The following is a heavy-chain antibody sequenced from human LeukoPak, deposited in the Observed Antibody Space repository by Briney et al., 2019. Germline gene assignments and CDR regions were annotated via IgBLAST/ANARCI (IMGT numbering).Heavy chain of an antibody. CDR1: GGSISSYY. V-gene: IGHV4-59*08. D-gene: IGHD2-15*01. Sequence: SETLSLTCTVSGGSISSYYWSWIRQPPGKGLEWIGYIYYSGSTNYNPSLKSRVTISVDTSKNQLSLKVTSVTAADTAMYYCARHENIVVVASATAFDYWGQGTLVTVSS. J-gene: IGHJ4*02. CDR2: IYYSGST. CDR3: ARHENIVVVASATAFDY.